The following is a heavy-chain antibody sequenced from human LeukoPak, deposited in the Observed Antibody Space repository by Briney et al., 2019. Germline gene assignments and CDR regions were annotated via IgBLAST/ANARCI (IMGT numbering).Heavy chain of an antibody. Sequence: PGGSLRLSCAASGFTFADYAMTWVRQAPGKGLEWVSVIYSGGSTYYADSVKGRFTISRDNSKNTLYLQMNSLRAEDTAVYYCARYYYDSSGYDYWGQGTLVTVSS. CDR2: IYSGGST. CDR1: GFTFADYA. D-gene: IGHD3-22*01. J-gene: IGHJ4*02. CDR3: ARYYYDSSGYDY. V-gene: IGHV3-53*01.